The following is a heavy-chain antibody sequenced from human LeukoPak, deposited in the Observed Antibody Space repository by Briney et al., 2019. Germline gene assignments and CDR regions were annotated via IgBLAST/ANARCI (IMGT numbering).Heavy chain of an antibody. D-gene: IGHD3-10*01. CDR2: ISYDGSNK. J-gene: IGHJ4*02. CDR3: AKGARWFGELSLDY. V-gene: IGHV3-30*18. CDR1: GFTFSSYG. Sequence: GGSLRLSCAASGFTFSSYGMHWVRQAPGKGLEWVAVISYDGSNKYYADSVKGRFTISRDSSKNTLYLQMNSLRAEDTAVYYCAKGARWFGELSLDYWGQGTLVTVSS.